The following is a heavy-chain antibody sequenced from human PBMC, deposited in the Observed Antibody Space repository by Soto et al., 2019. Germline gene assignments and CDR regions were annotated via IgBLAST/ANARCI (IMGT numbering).Heavy chain of an antibody. CDR2: IWYDGSNK. V-gene: IGHV3-33*01. D-gene: IGHD6-19*01. J-gene: IGHJ6*02. Sequence: VGSLRLSCAASGFTFSSYGMHWVRQAPGKGLEWVAVIWYDGSNKYYADSVKGRFTISRDNSKNTLYLQMNSLRAEDTAVYYCARDLETYSSGWSGWDYYYYYGMDVWGQGTTVTVSS. CDR1: GFTFSSYG. CDR3: ARDLETYSSGWSGWDYYYYYGMDV.